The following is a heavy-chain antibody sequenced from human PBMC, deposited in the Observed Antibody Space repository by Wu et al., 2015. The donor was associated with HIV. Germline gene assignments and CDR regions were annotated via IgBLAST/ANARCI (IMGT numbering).Heavy chain of an antibody. V-gene: IGHV1-8*01. CDR1: GYTFSSYD. Sequence: QVHLVQSGAEVKKPGSSVKVSCKASGYTFSSYDINWVRQATGQGLEWMGWMNPRTGNTGYAQKFQGRVTMTRDTSISTANMELSSLRSEDTAVYYCARQRAYTSGWYIFDNWGQGTLVTVSS. CDR3: ARQRAYTSGWYIFDN. CDR2: MNPRTGNT. D-gene: IGHD6-19*01. J-gene: IGHJ5*02.